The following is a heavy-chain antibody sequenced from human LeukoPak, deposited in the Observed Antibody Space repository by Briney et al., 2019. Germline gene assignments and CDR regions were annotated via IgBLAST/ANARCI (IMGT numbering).Heavy chain of an antibody. V-gene: IGHV4-61*02. Sequence: PSETLSLTCTVSGGSISSGSYYWRWLRQPAGKGLEWIGRIYTSGSTNYNPSLKSRVTISVDMSKNQFSLKLSSVTAADTAVYYCARGHRRDGYNPDAFDIWGQGTMVTVSS. CDR1: GGSISSGSYY. J-gene: IGHJ3*02. D-gene: IGHD5-24*01. CDR2: IYTSGST. CDR3: ARGHRRDGYNPDAFDI.